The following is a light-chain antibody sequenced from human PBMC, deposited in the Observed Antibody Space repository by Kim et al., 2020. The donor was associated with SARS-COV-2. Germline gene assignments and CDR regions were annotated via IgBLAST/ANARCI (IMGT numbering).Light chain of an antibody. V-gene: IGKV1-8*01. Sequence: AIQMTQSPSSLSASPGDRVTLTCRASQGVSSYLAWYQQKPAKAPKLLIYAASTLQSGVPSRFSGSGSGTDFTLTINSLQSEDFATYYCQPYYTYPRGTFGQGTKVDIK. J-gene: IGKJ1*01. CDR1: QGVSSY. CDR2: AAS. CDR3: QPYYTYPRGT.